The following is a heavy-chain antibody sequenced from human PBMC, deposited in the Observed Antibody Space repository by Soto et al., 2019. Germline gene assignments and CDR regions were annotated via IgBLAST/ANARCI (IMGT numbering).Heavy chain of an antibody. CDR2: ISAYNGNT. CDR3: ARTPGYCTNGVCYSFLP. J-gene: IGHJ5*02. D-gene: IGHD2-8*01. Sequence: ASVKVSCKASGYTFTSYGISWVRQAPGQGLEWMGWISAYNGNTNYAQKLQGRVTMTTDTSTSTAYMELRSLRSDDTAVYYCARTPGYCTNGVCYSFLPWGQGTLVTVSS. V-gene: IGHV1-18*01. CDR1: GYTFTSYG.